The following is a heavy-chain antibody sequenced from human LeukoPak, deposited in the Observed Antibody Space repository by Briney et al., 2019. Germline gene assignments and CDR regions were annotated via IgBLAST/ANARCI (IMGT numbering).Heavy chain of an antibody. CDR2: IRPSGDNT. V-gene: IGHV3-69-1*02. D-gene: IGHD3-10*02. J-gene: IGHJ6*04. Sequence: PSETPSLTCTVSGYSISSGYYWGWIRQTPGKGLEWVSSIRPSGDNTYYADSVKGRFTISRDNARNSLYLQMNSLRAEDTAVYYCAELGITMIGGVWGKGTTVTISS. CDR3: AELGITMIGGV. CDR1: GYSISSGYY.